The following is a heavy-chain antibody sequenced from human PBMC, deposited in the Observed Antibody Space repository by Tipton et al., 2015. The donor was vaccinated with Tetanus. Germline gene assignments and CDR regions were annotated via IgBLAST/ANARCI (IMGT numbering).Heavy chain of an antibody. V-gene: IGHV3-21*01. D-gene: IGHD5-12*01. Sequence: SLRLSCAASGFTFSSYSMNWVRQAPGKGLEWVSSISSSSSYIYYADSVKGRFTISRDNAKNSLYLQMNSLRAEDTAVYYCARENGGYDCYYYYGMDVWGQGTTVTVSS. CDR2: ISSSSSYI. CDR3: ARENGGYDCYYYYGMDV. J-gene: IGHJ6*02. CDR1: GFTFSSYS.